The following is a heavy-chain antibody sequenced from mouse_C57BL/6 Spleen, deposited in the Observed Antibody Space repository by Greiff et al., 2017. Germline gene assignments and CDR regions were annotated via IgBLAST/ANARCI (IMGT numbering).Heavy chain of an antibody. D-gene: IGHD3-1*01. CDR2: ISDGGSYT. CDR1: GFTFSSSA. V-gene: IGHV5-4*01. J-gene: IGHJ3*01. CDR3: AREAGLRRDWFAY. Sequence: EVHLVESGGGLVKPGGSLTLSCAPPGFTFSSSAMSLVRHTPQTRLVWVATISDGGSYTYYPDNGKGRFTISRDTAKNNRYFQMSHLKCEDTAMYYCAREAGLRRDWFAYWGQGTLVSVSA.